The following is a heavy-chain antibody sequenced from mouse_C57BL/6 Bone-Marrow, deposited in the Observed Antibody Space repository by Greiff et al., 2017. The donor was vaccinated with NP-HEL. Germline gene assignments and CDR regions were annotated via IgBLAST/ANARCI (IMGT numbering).Heavy chain of an antibody. J-gene: IGHJ4*01. V-gene: IGHV2-6*01. CDR3: DSDRDYYGNPYYAMDY. Sequence: VQLQQSGPGLVAPSQSLSITCTVSGFSLTSYGVDWVRQSPGKGLEWLGVIWGVGSTNYNSAIKSRLSISKDNSKSQVFLKMNSLQTDDTAMYYCDSDRDYYGNPYYAMDYWGQGTSVTVSS. D-gene: IGHD2-1*01. CDR1: GFSLTSYG. CDR2: IWGVGST.